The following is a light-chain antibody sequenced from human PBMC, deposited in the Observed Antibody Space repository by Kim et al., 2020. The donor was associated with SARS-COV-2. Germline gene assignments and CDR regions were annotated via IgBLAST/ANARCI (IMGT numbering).Light chain of an antibody. CDR3: QQFNSYIT. Sequence: SASVGDRVTITCRASQGISSALAWYQQKPGKAPKLLIYDASSLESGVPSRFSGSGSGTDFTLTISSLQPEDFATYYCQQFNSYITFGQGTRLEIK. CDR1: QGISSA. V-gene: IGKV1-13*02. CDR2: DAS. J-gene: IGKJ5*01.